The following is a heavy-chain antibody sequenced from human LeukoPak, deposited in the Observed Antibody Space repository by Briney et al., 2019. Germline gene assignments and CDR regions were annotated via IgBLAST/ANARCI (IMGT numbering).Heavy chain of an antibody. J-gene: IGHJ4*02. D-gene: IGHD3-3*01. Sequence: PSETLSLTCTASGGSISSYYWSWLRQPAGKGLEWIGRIYTSGSTNYNPSLKSRVTMSVDTSKNQFSLKLSSVTAADTAVYYCAREHSQPRETIFGVVIIPAYFDYWGQGTLVTVSS. CDR3: AREHSQPRETIFGVVIIPAYFDY. CDR2: IYTSGST. CDR1: GGSISSYY. V-gene: IGHV4-4*07.